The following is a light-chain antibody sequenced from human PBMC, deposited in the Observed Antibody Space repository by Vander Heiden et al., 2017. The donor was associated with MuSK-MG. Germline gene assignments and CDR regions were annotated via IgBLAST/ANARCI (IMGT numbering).Light chain of an antibody. CDR3: SSYTSSSTLE. V-gene: IGLV2-14*03. Sequence: QSALTQPASESGTPGQPTTIARHGTSRDVGGYNYVSWYQQHPGKAPKLMIYDVSNRPSGVSNRFSGSKSGNTASLTISGLQAEDEADYYCSSYTSSSTLEFGGGTKLTVL. CDR1: SRDVGGYNY. J-gene: IGLJ2*01. CDR2: DVS.